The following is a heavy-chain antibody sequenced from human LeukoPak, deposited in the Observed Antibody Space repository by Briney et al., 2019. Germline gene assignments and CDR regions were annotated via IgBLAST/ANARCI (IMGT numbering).Heavy chain of an antibody. CDR3: ARVAHFDRGMDV. Sequence: GGSLRLSCAASGFTFSTYSMHWVRQAPGKGLEWVAVISSDGSNKYYTDSVKGRFTISRDNTKKTLYLEMNSLRAEDTAVYFCARVAHFDRGMDVWGQGTTVTVSS. V-gene: IGHV3-30-3*01. J-gene: IGHJ6*02. CDR2: ISSDGSNK. CDR1: GFTFSTYS. D-gene: IGHD3-9*01.